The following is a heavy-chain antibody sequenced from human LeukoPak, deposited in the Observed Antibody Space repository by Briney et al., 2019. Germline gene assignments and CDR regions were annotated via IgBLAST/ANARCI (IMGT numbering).Heavy chain of an antibody. V-gene: IGHV1-69*04. J-gene: IGHJ4*02. CDR1: GGTFSSYA. D-gene: IGHD2-15*01. Sequence: SVKVSCKASGGTFSSYAISWVRQAPGQGLEWMGRIIPILGIANYAQKFQGRVTITADKSTSTAYMELSSLRSEDTAVYYCARGIVVVVAATLEDYYFDHWGQGTLVTVSS. CDR2: IIPILGIA. CDR3: ARGIVVVVAATLEDYYFDH.